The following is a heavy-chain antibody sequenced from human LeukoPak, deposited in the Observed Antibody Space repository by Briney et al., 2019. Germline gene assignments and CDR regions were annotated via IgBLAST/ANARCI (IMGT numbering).Heavy chain of an antibody. D-gene: IGHD2-15*01. CDR3: AGGRLLYNKRYCSGGSCYSAPYYFDY. CDR2: INHSGST. Sequence: PSETLSLTCAVYGGSFSGYYWSWIRQPPGKGLEWIGEINHSGSTNYNPSLKSRVTISVDTSKNQFSLKLSSVTAADTAVYYCAGGRLLYNKRYCSGGSCYSAPYYFDYWGQGTLVTVSS. J-gene: IGHJ4*02. V-gene: IGHV4-34*01. CDR1: GGSFSGYY.